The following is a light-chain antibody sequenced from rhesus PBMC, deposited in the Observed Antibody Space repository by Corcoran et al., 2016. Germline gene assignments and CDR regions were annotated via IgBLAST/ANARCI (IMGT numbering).Light chain of an antibody. CDR2: AAS. CDR1: QRVYIN. CDR3: QQYSDWPLT. V-gene: IGKV3-42*03. Sequence: EIVMTQSPATLSLSPGERATLSCRADQRVYINLAWYQQKPGQAPTLVIYAASSRATGIPERFSGRGSGTDFTITISSLQPEDFASYYCQQYSDWPLTFGGGTKVEIK. J-gene: IGKJ4*01.